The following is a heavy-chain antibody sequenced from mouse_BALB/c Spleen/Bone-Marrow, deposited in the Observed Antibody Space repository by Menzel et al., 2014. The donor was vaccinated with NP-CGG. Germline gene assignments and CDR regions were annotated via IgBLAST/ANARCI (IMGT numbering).Heavy chain of an antibody. Sequence: EVKLVESGGDLVKPGGSLKLSCAASGFTFSSYGMSWVRQTLDKRLEWVATISSGGSYTYYPDSVKGRFTISRDNAKNTLYLQMSSLKSEDTAMYYCARLGRDYFDYWGQGTTLTXSS. V-gene: IGHV5-6*02. CDR3: ARLGRDYFDY. CDR2: ISSGGSYT. CDR1: GFTFSSYG. D-gene: IGHD4-1*01. J-gene: IGHJ2*01.